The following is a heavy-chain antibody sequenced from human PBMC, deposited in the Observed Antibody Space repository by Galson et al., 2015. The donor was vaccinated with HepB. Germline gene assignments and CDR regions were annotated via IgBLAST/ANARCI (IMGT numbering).Heavy chain of an antibody. J-gene: IGHJ3*02. V-gene: IGHV1-18*04. D-gene: IGHD6-13*01. CDR1: GYTFTGYY. CDR2: INPYNGNT. CDR3: ARDLKIAAAVNAFDI. Sequence: SVKVSCKASGYTFTGYYIHWVRQAPGQGLEWMGWINPYNGNTNYAQKLQGRVTMTTDTSTSTAYMELRSLRSDDTAVYYCARDLKIAAAVNAFDIWGQGTMVTVSS.